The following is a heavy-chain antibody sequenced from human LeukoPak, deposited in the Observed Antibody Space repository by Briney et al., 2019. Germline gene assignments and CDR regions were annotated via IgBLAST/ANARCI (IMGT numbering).Heavy chain of an antibody. CDR3: AKYVVWSGFSYDY. V-gene: IGHV3-7*01. Sequence: GGSLRLSCTASGFTFSSNWMSWVRQAPGKGLEWVANVKRDGSEKYYVDSVKGRFTISRDNAKNSLYLQMNSLTVEDTAVYYCAKYVVWSGFSYDYWGQGALVTVSS. D-gene: IGHD3-3*01. CDR1: GFTFSSNW. CDR2: VKRDGSEK. J-gene: IGHJ4*02.